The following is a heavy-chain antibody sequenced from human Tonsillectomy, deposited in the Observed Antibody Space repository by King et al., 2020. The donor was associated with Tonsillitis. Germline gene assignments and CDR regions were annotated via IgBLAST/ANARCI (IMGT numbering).Heavy chain of an antibody. CDR3: ARDSSPWYPFES. V-gene: IGHV3-66*01. D-gene: IGHD6-13*01. Sequence: VQLVESGGGLVQPGGALRLSCAASGLIVSDNYMSWVRQAPGKGLEWGSSIYSDGSTFYADSVKDRFTISADSSNNTLYLQINSVRVGDTAVYYCARDSSPWYPFESWGQGTLVTDS. J-gene: IGHJ4*02. CDR2: IYSDGST. CDR1: GLIVSDNY.